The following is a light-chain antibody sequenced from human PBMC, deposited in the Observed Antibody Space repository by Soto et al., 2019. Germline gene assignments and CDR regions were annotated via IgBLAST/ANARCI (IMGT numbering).Light chain of an antibody. V-gene: IGKV3-11*01. CDR1: QSVSSY. CDR3: QQRSNWPRT. CDR2: GAS. Sequence: EIVLTQSPATLSLSPGERATLSCRASQSVSSYLAGFQQKPGQAPRLLIYGASTRATGIPARFSGSGSGTDFTLTISSLEPQDFAVYYCQQRSNWPRTFGQGTKVEI. J-gene: IGKJ2*01.